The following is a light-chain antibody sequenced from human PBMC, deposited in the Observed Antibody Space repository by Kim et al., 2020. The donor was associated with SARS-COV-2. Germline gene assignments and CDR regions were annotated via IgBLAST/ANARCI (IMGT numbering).Light chain of an antibody. V-gene: IGKV3-20*01. CDR2: GTS. Sequence: PGERATLSGRASESGSSTYVAWQQQKPGQAPRLLIYGTSYRAPGIPDRFSGSGSGTDYTLTISRLEHEDFAVYYCEQYDSSITFGQGTRLEIK. J-gene: IGKJ5*01. CDR3: EQYDSSIT. CDR1: ESGSSTY.